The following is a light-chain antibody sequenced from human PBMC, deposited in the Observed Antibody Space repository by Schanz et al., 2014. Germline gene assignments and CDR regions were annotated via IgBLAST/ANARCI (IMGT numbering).Light chain of an antibody. CDR2: DVT. CDR3: GSYAGNINWV. V-gene: IGLV2-8*01. CDR1: SSDVGGNNY. J-gene: IGLJ3*02. Sequence: QSALTQPPSASGSPGQSVAISCTGTSSDVGGNNYVSWYQQHPGKAPKLIISDVTRRPSGVPDRFSGSKSDNTASLTVSGLQVEDEADYYCGSYAGNINWVFGGGTKLTVL.